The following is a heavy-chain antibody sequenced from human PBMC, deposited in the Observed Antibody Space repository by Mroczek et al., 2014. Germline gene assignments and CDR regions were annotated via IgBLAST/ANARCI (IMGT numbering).Heavy chain of an antibody. CDR2: ISSSSSTI. D-gene: IGHD1-26*01. CDR3: ARRGEWELLGAFDI. CDR1: GFTFSSYS. J-gene: IGHJ3*02. Sequence: VQLVQSGEAWYSLGGSLRLSCAASGFTFSSYSMNWVRQAPGKGLEWVSYISSSSSTIYYADSVKGRFTISRDNAKNSLYLQMNSLGAEDTAVYYCARRGEWELLGAFDIWGQGTMVTVSS. V-gene: IGHV3-48*01.